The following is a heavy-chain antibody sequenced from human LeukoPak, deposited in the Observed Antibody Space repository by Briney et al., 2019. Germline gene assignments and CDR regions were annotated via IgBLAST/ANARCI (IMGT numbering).Heavy chain of an antibody. V-gene: IGHV1-69*13. CDR1: GYTLTELS. D-gene: IGHD5-12*01. J-gene: IGHJ4*02. CDR2: IIPIFGTA. CDR3: ARSPDNAPGYDSLYYFDY. Sequence: SVKVSCKVSGYTLTELSMHWVRQAPGQGLEWMGGIIPIFGTANYAQKFQGRVTITADESTSTAYMELSSLRSEDTAVYYCARSPDNAPGYDSLYYFDYWGQGTLVTVSS.